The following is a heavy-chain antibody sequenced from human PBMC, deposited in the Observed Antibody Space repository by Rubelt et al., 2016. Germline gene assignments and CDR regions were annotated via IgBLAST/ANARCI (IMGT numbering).Heavy chain of an antibody. CDR3: ARVPYGDYVWGLLGY. Sequence: RSLRLSCAASGFTFSSYAMHWVRQAPGKGLERVAVILYDGSNKYYADSVKGRFTISRDNSTTTLYLQMNSLRAEDTALYYCARVPYGDYVWGLLGYWGQGTLVTVSS. CDR2: ILYDGSNK. V-gene: IGHV3-30*04. J-gene: IGHJ4*02. D-gene: IGHD3-16*01. CDR1: GFTFSSYA.